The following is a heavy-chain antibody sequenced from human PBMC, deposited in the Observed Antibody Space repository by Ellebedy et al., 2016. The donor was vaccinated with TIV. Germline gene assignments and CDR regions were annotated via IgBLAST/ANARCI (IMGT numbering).Heavy chain of an antibody. V-gene: IGHV1-2*02. J-gene: IGHJ6*02. CDR2: IAPNNCAT. D-gene: IGHD6-6*01. CDR3: ARGLLDSSSSDYYYGMDV. Sequence: AASVKVSCKTSGYTFSGYYVHWLRQAPGQGLECMGCIAPNNCATTYSQKFQGRVTMTRDTSISTAYMELSRLRSDDTAVYYCARGLLDSSSSDYYYGMDVWGQGTTVTVSS. CDR1: GYTFSGYY.